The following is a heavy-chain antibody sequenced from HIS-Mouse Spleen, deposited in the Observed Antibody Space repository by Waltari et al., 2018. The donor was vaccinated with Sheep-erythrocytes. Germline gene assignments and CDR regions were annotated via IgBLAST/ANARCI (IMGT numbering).Heavy chain of an antibody. J-gene: IGHJ3*02. CDR2: ISYDGSNK. D-gene: IGHD7-27*01. CDR3: AKDPANWDAFDI. Sequence: LEWVAVISYDGSNKYYADSVKGRFTISRDNSKNTLYLQMNSLRAEDTAVYYCAKDPANWDAFDIWGQGTMVTVSS. V-gene: IGHV3-30*18.